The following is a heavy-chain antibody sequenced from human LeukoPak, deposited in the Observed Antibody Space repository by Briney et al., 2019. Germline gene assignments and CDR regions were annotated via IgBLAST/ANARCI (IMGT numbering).Heavy chain of an antibody. CDR2: IYASGST. CDR3: ARDLRLRGYYYYMDV. J-gene: IGHJ6*03. V-gene: IGHV4-61*02. CDR1: GGSISSGNYY. D-gene: IGHD3-10*01. Sequence: SETLSLTCTVSGGSISSGNYYWSWIRQPAGEGLEWIGRIYASGSTNYNPSLKSRVTISIDTSKNQFSLNLSSVTAADTAVYYCARDLRLRGYYYYMDVWGKGTTVTVSS.